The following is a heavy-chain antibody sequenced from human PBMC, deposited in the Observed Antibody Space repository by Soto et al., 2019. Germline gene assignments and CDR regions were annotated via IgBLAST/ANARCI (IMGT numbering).Heavy chain of an antibody. CDR3: ARVKARQPLGGKYYYGIDV. V-gene: IGHV1-69*12. CDR1: GGTFGNSA. J-gene: IGHJ6*02. CDR2: IIPIFPTP. D-gene: IGHD3-3*02. Sequence: QVQLVQSGAEVKKPGSSVTVSCKASGGTFGNSAISWVRQAPGQGLEWMGGIIPIFPTPDYAQQFQGRVTITAGESTDTAYMELASLKSEDTGVYYGARVKARQPLGGKYYYGIDVGGEGTTVTVSS.